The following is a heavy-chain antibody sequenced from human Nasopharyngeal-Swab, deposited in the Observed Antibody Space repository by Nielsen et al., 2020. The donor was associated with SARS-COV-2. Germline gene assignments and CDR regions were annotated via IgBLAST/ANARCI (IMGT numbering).Heavy chain of an antibody. CDR3: AKEGATGWFDP. CDR1: GGSFSGSY. CDR2: ISQNSGT. Sequence: SETLSLTCAVYGGSFSGSYWGWIRQPPGKGLEWIGYISQNSGTSYNPSLKSRVTIFMDTSKNQFSLRLRSVSAADTAVYSCAKEGATGWFDPWGQGTLVTVSS. J-gene: IGHJ5*02. V-gene: IGHV4-34*11.